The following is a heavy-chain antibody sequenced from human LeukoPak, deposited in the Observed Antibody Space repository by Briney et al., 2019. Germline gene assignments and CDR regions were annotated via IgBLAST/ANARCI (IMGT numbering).Heavy chain of an antibody. J-gene: IGHJ4*02. V-gene: IGHV3-74*01. D-gene: IGHD2-15*01. CDR1: GITFSNYW. CDR2: INSDGTYT. CDR3: VSGTAATFPAMGY. Sequence: GGSLRLSRTASGITFSNYWMHWVRQGPGKGLLWVSRINSDGTYTDYAESVKGRFTISRDNGKNTLYLQMNSLRAEDTGVYYCVSGTAATFPAMGYWGQGTLVTVSS.